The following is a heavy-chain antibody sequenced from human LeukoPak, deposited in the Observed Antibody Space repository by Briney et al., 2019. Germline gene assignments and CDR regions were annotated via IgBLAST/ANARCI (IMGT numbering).Heavy chain of an antibody. CDR2: IYYSGST. Sequence: SETLSLTCTVSGDSISSYYWSWIRQPPGKGLEWIGYIYYSGSTNYNPSLKSRVTISVETPKNQFSLKLSSVTAADTAMYYCARDTGGFDIWGQGAMVTVSS. V-gene: IGHV4-59*12. CDR1: GDSISSYY. D-gene: IGHD2-15*01. J-gene: IGHJ3*02. CDR3: ARDTGGFDI.